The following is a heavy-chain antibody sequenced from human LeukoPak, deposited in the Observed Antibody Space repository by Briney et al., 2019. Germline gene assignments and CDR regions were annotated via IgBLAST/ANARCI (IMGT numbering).Heavy chain of an antibody. CDR3: ARDCSSTSCYRGGFDP. CDR2: IKQDGSEK. Sequence: PGGSLRLSCAASGFTFSSYWMSWVRQAPGKGLEWVANIKQDGSEKYYVDSVKGRFTISRDNAKNSLYLQMNNLRAEDTAVYYCARDCSSTSCYRGGFDPWGQGTLVTVSS. CDR1: GFTFSSYW. V-gene: IGHV3-7*01. D-gene: IGHD2-2*01. J-gene: IGHJ5*02.